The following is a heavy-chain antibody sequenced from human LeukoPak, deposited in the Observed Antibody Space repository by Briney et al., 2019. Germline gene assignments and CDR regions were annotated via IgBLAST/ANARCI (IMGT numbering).Heavy chain of an antibody. D-gene: IGHD6-13*01. CDR3: ASGSSRWYGSPLGY. V-gene: IGHV1-3*01. CDR1: GYTFTTYA. Sequence: ASVKVSCKASGYTFTTYAMHWVRQAPGQRLEWMGWINAGNGNTKYSQKFQGRVTITRDTSASTAYMELSSLRSEDTAVYYCASGSSRWYGSPLGYWGQGTLVTVSS. CDR2: INAGNGNT. J-gene: IGHJ4*02.